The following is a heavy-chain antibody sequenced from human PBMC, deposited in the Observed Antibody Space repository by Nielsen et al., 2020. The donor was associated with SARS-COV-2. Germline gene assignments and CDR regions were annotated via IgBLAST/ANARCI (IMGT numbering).Heavy chain of an antibody. CDR1: GFTFGAAI. V-gene: IGHV3-73*01. CDR3: KHYYDMDV. J-gene: IGHJ6*02. D-gene: IGHD2-21*01. Sequence: GGSLRLSCAASGFTFGAAIIHWVRQASGNGLEWVGRIRSKTNNYETSYAASVKGRFTISRDESKNMAYLQMSRLKTDDTAVYYCKHYYDMDVWGQGTTVTVSS. CDR2: IRSKTNNYET.